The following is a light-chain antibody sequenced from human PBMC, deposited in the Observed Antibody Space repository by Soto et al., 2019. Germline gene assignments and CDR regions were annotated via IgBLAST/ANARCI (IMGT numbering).Light chain of an antibody. Sequence: QSALTQPRSVSGSPGQSVTISCTGTSSDVGGYNYVSWYQQHPGKAPKLLIYDVNKRHSGVPDRFSGSKSGNTASLTISGLQAEDEADYYCCSYAGSYTFVFGAGTKVTVL. V-gene: IGLV2-11*01. J-gene: IGLJ1*01. CDR2: DVN. CDR3: CSYAGSYTFV. CDR1: SSDVGGYNY.